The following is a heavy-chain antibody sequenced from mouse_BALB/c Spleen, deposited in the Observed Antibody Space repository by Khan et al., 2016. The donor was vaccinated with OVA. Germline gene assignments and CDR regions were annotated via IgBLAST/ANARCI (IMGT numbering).Heavy chain of an antibody. CDR2: IRSGGST. D-gene: IGHD2-14*01. J-gene: IGHJ3*01. Sequence: QVQLKQSGPGLVQPSQSLSITCTVSGFSLNTYGIHWIRQSQGKGLEWLGVIRSGGSTDYNGAFISRLNITKDNSKSQVFFKMNSLQADDTAIYCCARNSYMYGCTYWGRGTLVTVSA. CDR1: GFSLNTYG. CDR3: ARNSYMYGCTY. V-gene: IGHV2-2*01.